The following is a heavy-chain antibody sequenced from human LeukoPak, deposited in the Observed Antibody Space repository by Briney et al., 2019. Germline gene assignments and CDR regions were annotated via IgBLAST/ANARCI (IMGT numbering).Heavy chain of an antibody. CDR3: AKASFIITFGGVIDH. J-gene: IGHJ5*02. D-gene: IGHD3-16*01. CDR2: ISYDGSNK. V-gene: IGHV3-30*18. Sequence: GRSLRLSCAASGFTFSSYGMHWVRQAPGKGLEWVAVISYDGSNKYYADSVKGRFTISRDNSKNTLYLQMNSLRAEDTAVYYCAKASFIITFGGVIDHWGQGTLVTVSS. CDR1: GFTFSSYG.